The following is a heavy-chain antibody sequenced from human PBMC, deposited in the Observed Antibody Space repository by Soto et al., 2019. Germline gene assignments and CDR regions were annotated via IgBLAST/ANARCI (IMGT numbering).Heavy chain of an antibody. CDR2: IYYSGTT. V-gene: IGHV4-28*01. CDR3: ARREIQGPIDY. J-gene: IGHJ4*02. Sequence: QVQLQESGPGLVKPSDTLSLTCAVSGYSISSSNWWGWIRQPPGKGLEWIGYIYYSGTTYYNPSLKRRVAMSVDTSKNQFSLKLTSVSAVDTAVYYCARREIQGPIDYWGQGTLVTVSS. D-gene: IGHD1-26*01. CDR1: GYSISSSNW.